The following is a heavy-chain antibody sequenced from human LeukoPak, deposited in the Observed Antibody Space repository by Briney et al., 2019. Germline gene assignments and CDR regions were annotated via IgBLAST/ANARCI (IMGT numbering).Heavy chain of an antibody. CDR1: GYTLTELS. J-gene: IGHJ4*02. CDR2: FDPEDGET. V-gene: IGHV1-24*01. Sequence: ASVKVSCKVSGYTLTELSMHWVRQAPGKGLEWMGGFDPEDGETIYAQKFQGRVTMTADTSTDTAYMELSSLRSEDTAVYYCATGCSTSCSHYWGQGTLVTVSS. CDR3: ATGCSTSCSHY. D-gene: IGHD2-2*01.